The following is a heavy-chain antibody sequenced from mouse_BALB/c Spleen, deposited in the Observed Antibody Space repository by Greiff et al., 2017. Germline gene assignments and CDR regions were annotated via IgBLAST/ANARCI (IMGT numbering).Heavy chain of an antibody. J-gene: IGHJ3*01. D-gene: IGHD1-1*01. CDR1: GFTFSSYA. Sequence: EVKLVESGGGLVKPGGSLKLSCAASGFTFSSYAMSWVRQSPEKRLEWVAEISSGGSYTYYPDTVTGRFTISRDNAKNTLYLEMSSLRSEDTAMYYCATAYYGSSSFAYWGQGTLVTVSA. CDR3: ATAYYGSSSFAY. V-gene: IGHV5-9-4*01. CDR2: ISSGGSYT.